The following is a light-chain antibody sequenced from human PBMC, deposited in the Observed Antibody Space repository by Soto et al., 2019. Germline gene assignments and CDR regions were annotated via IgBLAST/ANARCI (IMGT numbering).Light chain of an antibody. J-gene: IGLJ2*01. CDR3: RLWESNSDHVV. V-gene: IGLV3-21*02. Sequence: SYELTQPPSVSVAPGQTARITSGGSNIGRKSVHWYQQKSGQAPVVVVDDDRDRPAGIPERFSGSNAGNTATLTISRDEAGDEEDESGRLWESNSDHVVFGGGTEQTV. CDR2: DDR. CDR1: NIGRKS.